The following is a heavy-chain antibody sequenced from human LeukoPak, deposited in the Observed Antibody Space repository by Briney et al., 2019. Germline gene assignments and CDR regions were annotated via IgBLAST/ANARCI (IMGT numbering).Heavy chain of an antibody. CDR1: GGSISSSSYY. Sequence: SETLSLTCTVSGGSISSSSYYWGWIRQPPGKGLECIGSIYYSGSTYYNPSLKSRVTISVDTSKNQFSLKLSSVTAADTAVYYCARQETYYYYYMDVWGKGTTVTVSS. J-gene: IGHJ6*03. CDR3: ARQETYYYYYMDV. V-gene: IGHV4-39*01. CDR2: IYYSGST.